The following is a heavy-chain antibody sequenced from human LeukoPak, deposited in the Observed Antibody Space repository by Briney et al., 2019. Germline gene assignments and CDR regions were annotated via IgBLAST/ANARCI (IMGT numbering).Heavy chain of an antibody. Sequence: GGSLRLSCAASGFTFSSYAMSWVRQAPGKGLVWVSRINSDGSSTSYADSVKGRFTISRDNSKNTLYLQMNSLRAEDTAVYYCAKSGLYYYDSSGYADYWGQGTLVTVTS. CDR3: AKSGLYYYDSSGYADY. J-gene: IGHJ4*02. CDR1: GFTFSSYA. D-gene: IGHD3-22*01. CDR2: INSDGSST. V-gene: IGHV3-23*01.